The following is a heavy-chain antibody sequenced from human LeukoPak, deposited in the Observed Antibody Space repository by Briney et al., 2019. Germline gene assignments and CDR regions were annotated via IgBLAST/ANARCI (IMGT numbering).Heavy chain of an antibody. V-gene: IGHV3-30-3*01. D-gene: IGHD3-10*01. CDR3: AREGRLWVGFDP. J-gene: IGHJ5*02. CDR1: GFTFSSYA. CDR2: ISYDGSDK. Sequence: GGFLRLSCAASGFTFSSYAMSWVRQAPGKGLEWVALISYDGSDKYYADSVKGRFTISRDNSKNTLYLQMNSLRAEDTAVYYCAREGRLWVGFDPWGQGTLVTVSS.